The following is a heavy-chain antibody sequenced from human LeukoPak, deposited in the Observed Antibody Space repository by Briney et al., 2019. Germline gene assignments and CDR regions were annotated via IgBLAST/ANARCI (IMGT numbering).Heavy chain of an antibody. CDR1: GGSISSGGYS. CDR3: AKGYCSGGSCYSGAFDI. CDR2: IYHSGST. V-gene: IGHV4-30-2*01. D-gene: IGHD2-15*01. J-gene: IGHJ3*02. Sequence: SQTLSLTCAVSGGSISSGGYSWSWIRQPPGKGLEWIGYIYHSGSTYYNPSLKSRVTISVDRSKNQFSLKLSSVTAADTAVYYCAKGYCSGGSCYSGAFDIWGQGTMVTVSS.